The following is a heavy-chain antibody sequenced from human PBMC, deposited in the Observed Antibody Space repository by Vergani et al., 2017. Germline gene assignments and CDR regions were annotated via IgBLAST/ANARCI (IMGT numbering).Heavy chain of an antibody. CDR1: GFTFSSYG. Sequence: VQLVESGGGLVKRGGSLRLSCAASGFTFSSYGMHWVRQAPGKGLEWVAFIRYDGSNKYYADSVKGRFTISRDNSKNTLYLQMNSLRAEDTAVYYCAKDGQWLGSVYADWYYFDYWGQGTLVTVSS. CDR3: AKDGQWLGSVYADWYYFDY. CDR2: IRYDGSNK. V-gene: IGHV3-30*02. D-gene: IGHD5/OR15-5a*01. J-gene: IGHJ4*02.